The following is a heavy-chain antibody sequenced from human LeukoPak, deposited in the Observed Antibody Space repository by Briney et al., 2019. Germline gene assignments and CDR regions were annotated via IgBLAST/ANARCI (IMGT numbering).Heavy chain of an antibody. V-gene: IGHV4-59*01. CDR1: GGSISSYY. CDR2: IYYSGST. J-gene: IGHJ4*02. D-gene: IGHD6-13*01. CDR3: ARGYSSSWHYFDY. Sequence: SETLSLTCTVSGGSISSYYWSWIRQPPGMGLEWIGYIYYSGSTNYNPSLKSRVTISVDTSKNQFSLKLSSVTAADTAVYYCARGYSSSWHYFDYWGQGTLVTVSS.